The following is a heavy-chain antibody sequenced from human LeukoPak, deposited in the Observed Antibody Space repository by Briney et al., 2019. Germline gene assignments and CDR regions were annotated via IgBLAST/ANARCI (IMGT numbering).Heavy chain of an antibody. J-gene: IGHJ4*02. CDR3: ARVTPIKIFDY. CDR1: GYSFTNYW. V-gene: IGHV5-51*01. CDR2: IYPADSDT. Sequence: GESLKISCKGSGYSFTNYWIGWVRQLPGRGLEWMGIIYPADSDTRYSPSFQGQVTISVDKSITTAYLHWTRLNASDTAVYYCARVTPIKIFDYWGQGTLVTVSS. D-gene: IGHD5-12*01.